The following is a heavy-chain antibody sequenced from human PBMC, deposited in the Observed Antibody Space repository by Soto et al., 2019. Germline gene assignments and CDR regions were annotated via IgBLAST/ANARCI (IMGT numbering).Heavy chain of an antibody. D-gene: IGHD2-2*01. CDR2: ISGSGGST. Sequence: PGGSLRLSCAASGFTFSSYAMSWVRQAPGKGLEWVSAISGSGGSTYYADSVKGRFTISRDNSKNTLYLQMNSLRAEDTAVYYCAKSQEYCSSTSCYLVYWGQGTLVTVSS. V-gene: IGHV3-23*01. CDR3: AKSQEYCSSTSCYLVY. J-gene: IGHJ4*02. CDR1: GFTFSSYA.